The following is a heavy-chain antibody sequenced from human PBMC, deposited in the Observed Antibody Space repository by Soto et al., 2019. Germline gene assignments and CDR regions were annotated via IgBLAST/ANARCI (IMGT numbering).Heavy chain of an antibody. CDR3: ASTAGILLWFGEARYYFDY. CDR1: GGSFSGYY. Sequence: QVHLQQWGAGLLKPSETLSLTCAVYGGSFSGYYWSWIRQPPGKGLAWIGEINHSGSTNYNPSLKRRVTISVDKSKNHLSLKLSSVTAADTAVYYCASTAGILLWFGEARYYFDYWGQGTLVTV. J-gene: IGHJ4*02. CDR2: INHSGST. V-gene: IGHV4-34*01. D-gene: IGHD3-10*01.